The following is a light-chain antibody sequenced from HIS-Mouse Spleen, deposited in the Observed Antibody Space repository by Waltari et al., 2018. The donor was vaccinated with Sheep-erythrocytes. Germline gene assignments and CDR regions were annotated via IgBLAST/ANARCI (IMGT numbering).Light chain of an antibody. CDR3: CSYAGSYNHV. Sequence: QSALTQPRSVSGSPGQSVTISCTAPSSDVGGSNYVSWSPQHPGKAPKLMIYDVSKRPSGVPDRFSGSKSGNTASLTISGLQAEDEADYYCCSYAGSYNHVFATGTKVTVL. V-gene: IGLV2-11*01. CDR2: DVS. J-gene: IGLJ1*01. CDR1: SSDVGGSNY.